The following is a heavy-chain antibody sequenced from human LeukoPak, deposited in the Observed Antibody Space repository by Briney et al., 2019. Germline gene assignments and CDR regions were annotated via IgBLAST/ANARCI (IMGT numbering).Heavy chain of an antibody. Sequence: PSETLSLTCTVSGGSISSYYWSWIRQPAGTALEWIGRIYTSGTITYDPSLKSRVTMSVDTSKNQFSLKLSSVTAADTAVYYCARDSGTTGEVKFDPWGQGTLVTVSS. D-gene: IGHD3-10*01. CDR2: IYTSGTI. V-gene: IGHV4-4*07. CDR1: GGSISSYY. J-gene: IGHJ5*02. CDR3: ARDSGTTGEVKFDP.